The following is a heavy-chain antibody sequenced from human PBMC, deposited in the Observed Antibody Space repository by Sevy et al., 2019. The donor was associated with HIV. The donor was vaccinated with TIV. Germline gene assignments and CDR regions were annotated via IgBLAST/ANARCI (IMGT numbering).Heavy chain of an antibody. V-gene: IGHV3-48*02. CDR3: ARDTRYDFWSGYYTEDNTLFDY. CDR1: GFTFSSYS. J-gene: IGHJ4*02. CDR2: ISSISTI. Sequence: GGSLRLSCAASGFTFSSYSMNWVRQAPGKGLEWVSYISSISTIYYADSVKGRFTISRDNAKNSLYLQMNSLRDEDTAVYYCARDTRYDFWSGYYTEDNTLFDYWGQGTLVTVSS. D-gene: IGHD3-3*01.